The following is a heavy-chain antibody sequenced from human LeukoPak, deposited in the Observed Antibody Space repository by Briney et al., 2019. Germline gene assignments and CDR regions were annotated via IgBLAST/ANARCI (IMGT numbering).Heavy chain of an antibody. CDR2: KSYDGSNK. CDR1: GFTFSSYA. Sequence: GGSLRLSCAASGFTFSSYAMHWVRQAPGKGLEWVAVKSYDGSNKYYADSVKGRFTISRDNSKNTLYLQMNSLRAEDTAVYYCARDQDGGYRFYYYYGMDVWGQGTTVTVSS. CDR3: ARDQDGGYRFYYYYGMDV. V-gene: IGHV3-30-3*01. D-gene: IGHD5-12*01. J-gene: IGHJ6*02.